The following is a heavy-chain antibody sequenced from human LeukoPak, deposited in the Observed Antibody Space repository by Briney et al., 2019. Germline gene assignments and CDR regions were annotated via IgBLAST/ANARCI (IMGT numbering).Heavy chain of an antibody. CDR3: ARGQGGYSSSWHDY. Sequence: GGSLRLACVASGFTVSSYWMHWVRQAPGEGLVWVSRINSDGSSTYYADSVTGRFTISRNNAKHTLYLQMNSLRDEDTAVYYCARGQGGYSSSWHDYWGQGTLVTVCS. CDR1: GFTVSSYW. V-gene: IGHV3-74*01. CDR2: INSDGSST. J-gene: IGHJ4*02. D-gene: IGHD6-13*01.